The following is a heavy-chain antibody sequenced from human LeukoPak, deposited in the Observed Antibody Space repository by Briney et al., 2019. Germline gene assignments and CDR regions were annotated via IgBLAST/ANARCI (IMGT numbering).Heavy chain of an antibody. Sequence: ASVKVSCTATGYTFTSYYMHWVRQAPGQGLEWMGIINPSGGSTSYAQKFQGRVTMTRDTSTSTVYMELSSLRSEDTAVYYCARDDPGYDSSGYYFPLRYWGQGTLVTVSS. CDR3: ARDDPGYDSSGYYFPLRY. D-gene: IGHD3-22*01. V-gene: IGHV1-46*01. CDR1: GYTFTSYY. J-gene: IGHJ4*02. CDR2: INPSGGST.